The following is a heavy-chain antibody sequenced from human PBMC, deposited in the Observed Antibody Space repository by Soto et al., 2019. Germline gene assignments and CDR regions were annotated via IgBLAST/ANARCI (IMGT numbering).Heavy chain of an antibody. CDR1: GYTFTSYG. CDR2: ISAYNGNT. D-gene: IGHD3-3*01. Sequence: ASVKVSCKASGYTFTSYGISWVRQAPGQGLEWMGWISAYNGNTNYAQKLQGRVTMTTDTSTSTAYMEPRSLRSDDTAVYYCARVWSGFPTKWFDPWGQGTLVTVSS. J-gene: IGHJ5*02. CDR3: ARVWSGFPTKWFDP. V-gene: IGHV1-18*04.